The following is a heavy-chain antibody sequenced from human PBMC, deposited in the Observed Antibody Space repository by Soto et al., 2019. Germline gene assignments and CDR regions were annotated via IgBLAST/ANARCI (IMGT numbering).Heavy chain of an antibody. CDR2: IYFNGTT. D-gene: IGHD3-16*01. Sequence: SETLSLTYSVSGGTLSGYYWSWIRQTPGKTLEWIGCIYFNGTTNYNPSLKSRVTISLDMSKNQFSLKLRSVTATDTAVYHCARGRGTHKFWGRGALVTVSS. J-gene: IGHJ4*02. V-gene: IGHV4-59*01. CDR1: GGTLSGYY. CDR3: ARGRGTHKF.